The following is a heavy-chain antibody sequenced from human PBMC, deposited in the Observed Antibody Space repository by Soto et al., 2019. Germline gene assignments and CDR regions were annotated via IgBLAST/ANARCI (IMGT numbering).Heavy chain of an antibody. D-gene: IGHD3-9*01. J-gene: IGHJ6*03. CDR3: TRPSLSYDILTGPHQDYYYYMDV. V-gene: IGHV3-73*01. CDR1: GFTFSGSA. Sequence: EVQLVESEGGLVQPGGSLKLSCAASGFTFSGSAMHWVRQASGKGLEWVGRIRSKANSYATAYAASVKGRFTISRDDSKNTAYLQMNSLKTEDTAVYYCTRPSLSYDILTGPHQDYYYYMDVWGKGTTVTVSS. CDR2: IRSKANSYAT.